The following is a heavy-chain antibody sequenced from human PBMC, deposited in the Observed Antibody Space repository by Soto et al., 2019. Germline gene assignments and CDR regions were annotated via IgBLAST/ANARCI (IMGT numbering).Heavy chain of an antibody. Sequence: KTSETLSLTCTVSGDSVSSDSYYWTWIRQPPGKGLEWIGYIYSSGSTNYNPSLKSRVTISLDTSSNQFSLELTSVTAADTAIYYCARDIRGYSRAFDYWGQGTLVTVSS. D-gene: IGHD5-18*01. V-gene: IGHV4-61*01. CDR3: ARDIRGYSRAFDY. CDR2: IYSSGST. J-gene: IGHJ4*02. CDR1: GDSVSSDSYY.